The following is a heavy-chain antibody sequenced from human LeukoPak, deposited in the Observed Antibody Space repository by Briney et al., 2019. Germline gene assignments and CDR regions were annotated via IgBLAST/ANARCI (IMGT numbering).Heavy chain of an antibody. Sequence: AGGSLRLSCAASGFTFSSYEMNWVRQAPGKGLEWVSYISSSGSTIYYADSVKGRFTISRDNAKNSLSLQMNSLRAEDTAVYYCVRDLGIYGDLPTVYWGQGTMVTVSS. CDR3: VRDLGIYGDLPTVY. V-gene: IGHV3-48*03. CDR2: ISSSGSTI. CDR1: GFTFSSYE. J-gene: IGHJ4*02. D-gene: IGHD4-17*01.